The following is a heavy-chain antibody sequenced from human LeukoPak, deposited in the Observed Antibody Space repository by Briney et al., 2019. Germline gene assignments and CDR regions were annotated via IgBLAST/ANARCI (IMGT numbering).Heavy chain of an antibody. Sequence: HSGESLRLSCAASGFTFSYFWMHWLRQTPGKGLVWVSCTNTDGSYSSYADSVKGRFTISRDNVRNTLYLQMSSLRAEDSAVYYCARDFDGPRASDYWGQGISVTVSS. D-gene: IGHD4-17*01. CDR3: ARDFDGPRASDY. V-gene: IGHV3-74*01. J-gene: IGHJ4*02. CDR2: TNTDGSYS. CDR1: GFTFSYFW.